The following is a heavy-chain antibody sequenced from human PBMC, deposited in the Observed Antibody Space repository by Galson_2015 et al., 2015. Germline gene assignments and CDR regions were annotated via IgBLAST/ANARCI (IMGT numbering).Heavy chain of an antibody. V-gene: IGHV3-43*02. CDR1: GSTFDDYA. D-gene: IGHD6-13*01. J-gene: IGHJ6*02. CDR2: ISGDGGST. Sequence: SLRLSCAASGSTFDDYAMHWVRHAPGKGLEWVSLISGDGGSTYYADSVKGRFTISRDNSKNSLYLQMNSLRTEDTALYYCAKDMKGAAAGSPDYYYYYGMDVWGQGTTVTVSS. CDR3: AKDMKGAAAGSPDYYYYYGMDV.